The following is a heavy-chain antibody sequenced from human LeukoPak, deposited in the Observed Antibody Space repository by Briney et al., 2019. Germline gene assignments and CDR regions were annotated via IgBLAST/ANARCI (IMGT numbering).Heavy chain of an antibody. D-gene: IGHD3-10*01. CDR3: ARTRTYYGSGSFDAFDI. J-gene: IGHJ3*02. CDR1: GYTFTSYG. Sequence: ASVKVSCKGSGYTFTSYGISWVRQAPGQGLEWMGWISAYNGNTNYAQKLQGRVTMTTDTSTSTAYMELRSLTSDDTAVYYCARTRTYYGSGSFDAFDIWGQGTMVTVSS. V-gene: IGHV1-18*01. CDR2: ISAYNGNT.